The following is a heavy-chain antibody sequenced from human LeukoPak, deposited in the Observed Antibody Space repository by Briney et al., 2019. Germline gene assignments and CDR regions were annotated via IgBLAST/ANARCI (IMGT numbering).Heavy chain of an antibody. Sequence: GGSLRLSCTASGFAFNKYGMSWVRQAPGKGLEWVSLISVSGGSTYSADSVKGRFTISRDNSKNTLYLEMNSLRAEDTAVYYCAKAVGEPPDIWGQGTMVTVSS. CDR1: GFAFNKYG. D-gene: IGHD3-10*01. CDR3: AKAVGEPPDI. V-gene: IGHV3-23*01. J-gene: IGHJ3*02. CDR2: ISVSGGST.